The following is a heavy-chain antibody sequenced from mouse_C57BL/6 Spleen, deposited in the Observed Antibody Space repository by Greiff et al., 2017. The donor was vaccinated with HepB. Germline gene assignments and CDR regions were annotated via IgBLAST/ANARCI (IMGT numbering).Heavy chain of an antibody. J-gene: IGHJ3*01. CDR2: IDPSDSYT. Sequence: QVHVKQPGAELVKPGASVKLSCKASGYTFTSYWMQWVKQRPGQGLEWIGEIDPSDSYTNYNQKFKGKATLTVDTSSSTAYMQLSSLTSEDSAVYYCARKGNYSNYEAWFAYWGQGTLVTVSA. D-gene: IGHD2-5*01. V-gene: IGHV1-50*01. CDR1: GYTFTSYW. CDR3: ARKGNYSNYEAWFAY.